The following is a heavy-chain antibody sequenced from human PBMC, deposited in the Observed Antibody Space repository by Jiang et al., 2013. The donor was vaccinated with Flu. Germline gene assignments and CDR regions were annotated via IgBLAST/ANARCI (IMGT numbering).Heavy chain of an antibody. CDR1: GGTFSSYA. D-gene: IGHD5-24*01. V-gene: IGHV1-69*04. CDR3: ARDPPGRWLQPGG. Sequence: SGAEVKKPGSSVKVSCKASGGTFSSYAISWVRQAPGQGLEWMGRIIPILGIANYAQKFQGRVTITADKSTSTAYMGLSSLRSEDTAVYYCARDPPGRWLQPGGWGQGTLVTVSS. CDR2: IIPILGIA. J-gene: IGHJ4*02.